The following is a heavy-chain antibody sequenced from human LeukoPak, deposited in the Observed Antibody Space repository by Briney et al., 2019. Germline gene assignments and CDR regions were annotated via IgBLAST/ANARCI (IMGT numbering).Heavy chain of an antibody. CDR3: ARHMITTYAFDI. V-gene: IGHV4-39*01. CDR2: IYYSGST. D-gene: IGHD3-16*01. Sequence: SETLSLTCTVSGGSISSSSYYWGWIRQPPGKGLEWIGSIYYSGSTYYNPSLKSRVTISVDTSKNQFSLKLSSVTAADTAVYYCARHMITTYAFDIWGQGTMVTVSS. CDR1: GGSISSSSYY. J-gene: IGHJ3*02.